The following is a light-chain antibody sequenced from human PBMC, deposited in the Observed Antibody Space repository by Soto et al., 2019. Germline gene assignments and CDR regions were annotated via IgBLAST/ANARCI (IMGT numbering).Light chain of an antibody. J-gene: IGKJ1*01. CDR2: LAS. Sequence: DIVMTQSPDSLAVSLGERATINCKSSQNVLYGVTSKYYLAWYQQKPGQPPKLLIYLASTREPGVPDRFSGSGSGTDFTLTISSLQAEDVAVYYCQQYYSTPPTFGQGTKVEIK. CDR3: QQYYSTPPT. CDR1: QNVLYGVTSKYY. V-gene: IGKV4-1*01.